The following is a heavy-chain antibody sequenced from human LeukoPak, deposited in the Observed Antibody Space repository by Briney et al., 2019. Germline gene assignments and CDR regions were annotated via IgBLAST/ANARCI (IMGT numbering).Heavy chain of an antibody. J-gene: IGHJ4*02. CDR2: INSDGSST. CDR1: GFTFSSYW. Sequence: GGSLRLSCAASGFTFSSYWMHWVRQAPGKGLVWVSRINSDGSSTSYADSVKGRFTISRDNSKNTLYLQMNSLRAEDTAVYYCAKATNRGYSYAITRGPPVHWGQGTLVTVSS. CDR3: AKATNRGYSYAITRGPPVH. D-gene: IGHD5-18*01. V-gene: IGHV3-74*01.